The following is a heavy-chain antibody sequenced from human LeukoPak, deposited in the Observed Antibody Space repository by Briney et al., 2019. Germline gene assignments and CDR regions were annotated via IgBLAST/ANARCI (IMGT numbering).Heavy chain of an antibody. J-gene: IGHJ4*02. CDR3: ARHGGHYCPGSGSYYTTAFDS. D-gene: IGHD3-10*01. V-gene: IGHV4-39*01. CDR1: LGSIRSSIFY. CDR2: IYYIGGT. Sequence: ALQSLSLTSTVSLGSIRSSIFYSDWVRQPPEKGLESVATIYYIGGTYHNTSLKSRVTIAVDTSKNQFSLRLSSVTAADTAVYYCARHGGHYCPGSGSYYTTAFDSWGQGTLVTVSS.